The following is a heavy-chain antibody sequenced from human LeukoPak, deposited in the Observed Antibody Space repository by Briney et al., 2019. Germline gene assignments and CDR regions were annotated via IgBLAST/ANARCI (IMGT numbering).Heavy chain of an antibody. Sequence: SQTLSLTCAISGDSVSSNTAAWNWIRQSPSRGLEWLGRTYYRSKWYNDYAVSVRGRITVNPDTSKNQFSLHLNSVTPEDTAVYYCARRLTQYDCFDPWGQGILVTVSS. CDR1: GDSVSSNTAA. CDR2: TYYRSKWYN. V-gene: IGHV6-1*01. J-gene: IGHJ5*02. D-gene: IGHD2-2*01. CDR3: ARRLTQYDCFDP.